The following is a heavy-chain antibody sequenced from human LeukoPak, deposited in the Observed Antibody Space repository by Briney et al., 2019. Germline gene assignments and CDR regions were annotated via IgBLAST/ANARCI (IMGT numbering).Heavy chain of an antibody. Sequence: PGGSLRLSCAASGFTFSDYYMSWIRQAPGKGLEWVSYISSSGSTIYYADSVKGRFTISRDNAKNSLYLQMSSLRAEDTAVYYCARVGADYDILTGYPAYYFDYWGQGTLVTVSS. J-gene: IGHJ4*02. CDR1: GFTFSDYY. CDR3: ARVGADYDILTGYPAYYFDY. CDR2: ISSSGSTI. V-gene: IGHV3-11*04. D-gene: IGHD3-9*01.